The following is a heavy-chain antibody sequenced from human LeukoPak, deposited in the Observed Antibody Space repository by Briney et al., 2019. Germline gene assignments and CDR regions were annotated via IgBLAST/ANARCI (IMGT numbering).Heavy chain of an antibody. CDR2: VSWNSGSI. Sequence: GRSLRLSCAASGFTFDDYAMHWVRQAPAQGLEWVSGVSWNSGSIAYADSVKSRFTISRDNAKNSLYLQMNSLRAEDTALYYCAKDIRARGYSYGFFGMDVWGQGTTVTVSS. V-gene: IGHV3-9*01. CDR1: GFTFDDYA. J-gene: IGHJ6*02. D-gene: IGHD5-18*01. CDR3: AKDIRARGYSYGFFGMDV.